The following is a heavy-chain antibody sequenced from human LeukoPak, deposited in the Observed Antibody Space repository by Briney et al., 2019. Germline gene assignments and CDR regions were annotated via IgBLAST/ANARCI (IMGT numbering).Heavy chain of an antibody. J-gene: IGHJ4*02. V-gene: IGHV1-18*01. Sequence: ASVKVSCKASGCTFTSYGISRVRQAPGQGLEWMGWISAYNDNTNYAQSLQGRVTVTTDTSTNTAYMELRSLRSDDTAVYYCARDRVIPSANFLFDYRGQGTLVTVSS. CDR1: GCTFTSYG. D-gene: IGHD2-2*01. CDR2: ISAYNDNT. CDR3: ARDRVIPSANFLFDY.